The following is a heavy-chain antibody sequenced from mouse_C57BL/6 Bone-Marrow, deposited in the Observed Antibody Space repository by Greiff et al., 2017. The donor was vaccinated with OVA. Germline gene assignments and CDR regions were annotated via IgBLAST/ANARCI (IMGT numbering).Heavy chain of an antibody. J-gene: IGHJ3*01. CDR3: ARWGGYYGWFAY. Sequence: VQLQQPGTELVKPGASVKLSCKASGYTFTSYWMHWVKQRPGQGLEWIGNINPSNGGTNYNEKFKSKATLTVDKSSSTAYMQLSSLTSEDSAVYYWARWGGYYGWFAYWGQGTLVTVSA. CDR2: INPSNGGT. CDR1: GYTFTSYW. V-gene: IGHV1-53*01. D-gene: IGHD1-1*01.